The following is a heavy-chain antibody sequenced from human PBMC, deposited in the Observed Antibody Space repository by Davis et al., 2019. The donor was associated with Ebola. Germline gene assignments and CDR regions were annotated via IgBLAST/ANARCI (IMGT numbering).Heavy chain of an antibody. V-gene: IGHV4-34*01. CDR2: INHSGST. J-gene: IGHJ5*02. CDR1: GGSFSGYY. D-gene: IGHD6-13*01. Sequence: PSETLSLTCAVYGGSFSGYYWSWIRQPPGKGLEWIGEINHSGSTNYNPSLKSRVTISVDTSKNQFSLKLSSVTAADTAVYYCARVRSGRWTAAGPRVWFDPWGQGTLVTVSS. CDR3: ARVRSGRWTAAGPRVWFDP.